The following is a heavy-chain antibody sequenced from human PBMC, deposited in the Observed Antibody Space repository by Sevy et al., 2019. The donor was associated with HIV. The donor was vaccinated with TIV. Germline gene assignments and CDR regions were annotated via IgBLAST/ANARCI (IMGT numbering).Heavy chain of an antibody. Sequence: GGCLRLCCAASGFTFNNYAMTWVRQAPGKGLECVSSMTGSGTTIYYGDSVKGRFTISRDNSKNTLYLQMNSLRAEDTAVYYCAKDGLYGGDFEYFQDWGQGTLVTVSS. J-gene: IGHJ1*01. CDR2: MTGSGTTI. D-gene: IGHD2-21*02. CDR1: GFTFNNYA. V-gene: IGHV3-23*01. CDR3: AKDGLYGGDFEYFQD.